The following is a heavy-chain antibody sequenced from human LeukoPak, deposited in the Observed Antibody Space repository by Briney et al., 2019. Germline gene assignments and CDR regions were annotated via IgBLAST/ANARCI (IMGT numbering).Heavy chain of an antibody. CDR2: IYYSGST. CDR1: GGSISSSSYY. CDR3: ASRVIIGLYYYYGMDV. J-gene: IGHJ6*02. V-gene: IGHV4-39*07. Sequence: SETLSLTCTVSGGSISSSSYYWGWIRQPPGKGLEWIGSIYYSGSTYYNPSLKSRVTISVDTSKNQFSLKLSSVTAADTAVYYCASRVIIGLYYYYGMDVWGQGTTVTVSS. D-gene: IGHD3-3*01.